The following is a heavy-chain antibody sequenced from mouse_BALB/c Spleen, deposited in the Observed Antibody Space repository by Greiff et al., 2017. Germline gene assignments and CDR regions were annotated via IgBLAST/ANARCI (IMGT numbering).Heavy chain of an antibody. D-gene: IGHD2-10*01. CDR3: ARTYYGNYDY. CDR1: GFTFSSYG. V-gene: IGHV5-6-3*01. CDR2: INSNGGST. Sequence: EVKLMESGGGLVQPGGSLKLSCAASGFTFSSYGMSWVRQTPDKRLELVATINSNGGSTYYPDSVKGRFTISRDNAKNTLYLQMSSLKSEDTAMYYCARTYYGNYDYWGQGTTLTVSS. J-gene: IGHJ2*01.